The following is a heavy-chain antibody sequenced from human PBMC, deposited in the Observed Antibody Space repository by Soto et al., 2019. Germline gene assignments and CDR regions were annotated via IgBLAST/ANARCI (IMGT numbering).Heavy chain of an antibody. J-gene: IGHJ4*02. CDR3: ARFQVATMAFDY. Sequence: QVQLQESGPGLVKPSQTPSITCTVSGGSISSGGYYWSWIRQHPGKGLEWIGYIYYSGSTYYNPSLKSRVTISVDTSKNQFSLKLSSVTAADTAVYYCARFQVATMAFDYWGQGTLVTVSS. CDR1: GGSISSGGYY. V-gene: IGHV4-31*03. D-gene: IGHD5-12*01. CDR2: IYYSGST.